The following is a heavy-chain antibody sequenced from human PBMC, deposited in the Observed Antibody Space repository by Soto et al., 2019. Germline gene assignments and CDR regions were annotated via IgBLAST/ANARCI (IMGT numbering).Heavy chain of an antibody. D-gene: IGHD5-18*01. V-gene: IGHV1-18*04. CDR2: VSSNNGNT. Sequence: QVQLVQSGGEVKKPGASVNVSCKASGYTFTSYGICWVRQAPGQGLEWMGWVSSNNGNTEYAQKIQDRVTMTTDTSTNPASMELRNLRSYDTAIYYCARDGGCRRGCDFWGQGTLLTGSS. J-gene: IGHJ4*02. CDR3: ARDGGCRRGCDF. CDR1: GYTFTSYG.